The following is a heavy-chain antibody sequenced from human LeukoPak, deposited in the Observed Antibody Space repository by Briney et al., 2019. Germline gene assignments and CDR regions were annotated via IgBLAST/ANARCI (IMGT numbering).Heavy chain of an antibody. D-gene: IGHD3-10*01. J-gene: IGHJ4*02. CDR1: GFTFGSCA. CDR2: ISGSGGST. CDR3: AKRGGSGSSYFDY. Sequence: PGGSLRLSCAASGFTFGSCAMSWVRLAPGKGLEWVSAISGSGGSTYYADSVKGRFTISRDNSKNTLYLQMNSLRAEDTAVYYCAKRGGSGSSYFDYWGQGTLVTVSS. V-gene: IGHV3-23*01.